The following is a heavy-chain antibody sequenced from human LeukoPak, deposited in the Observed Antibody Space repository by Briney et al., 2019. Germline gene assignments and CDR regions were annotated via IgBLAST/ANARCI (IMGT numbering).Heavy chain of an antibody. V-gene: IGHV3-74*01. D-gene: IGHD3-22*01. CDR2: INSDGSST. J-gene: IGHJ4*02. Sequence: GGSLRLSCAASGFTFSSYWMHWVRQAPGKGLVWVSRINSDGSSTSYADSVKGRFTISRDNSKNTLYLQMNSLRAEDTAVYYCAKSDGVDYDSSGYPDYWGQGTLVTVSS. CDR1: GFTFSSYW. CDR3: AKSDGVDYDSSGYPDY.